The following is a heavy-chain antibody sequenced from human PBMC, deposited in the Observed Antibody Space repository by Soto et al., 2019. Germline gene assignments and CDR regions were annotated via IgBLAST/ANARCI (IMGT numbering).Heavy chain of an antibody. Sequence: QAGGSLRLSCAASGFTFDDYAMHWVRQAPGKGLEWVSGISWNSGSIGYADSVKGRFTISRDNAKNSLYLQMNSLRAEDTALYYCAKDQSRKTPDCSGGSCYLSGAFDIWGQGTMVTVSS. D-gene: IGHD2-15*01. CDR3: AKDQSRKTPDCSGGSCYLSGAFDI. V-gene: IGHV3-9*01. J-gene: IGHJ3*02. CDR1: GFTFDDYA. CDR2: ISWNSGSI.